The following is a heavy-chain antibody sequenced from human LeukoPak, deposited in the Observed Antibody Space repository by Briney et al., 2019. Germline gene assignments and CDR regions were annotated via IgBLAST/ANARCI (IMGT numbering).Heavy chain of an antibody. Sequence: SETLSLTCTVSGGSISIGDYYWSWIRQPPGKGLEWIGYIYYSGSTYYNPSLKSRVTISVDTSKNQFSLKLSSVTAADTAVYYCATMTGYYYYYYMDVWGKGTTVTVSS. D-gene: IGHD3-9*01. CDR3: ATMTGYYYYYYMDV. V-gene: IGHV4-30-4*08. CDR2: IYYSGST. J-gene: IGHJ6*03. CDR1: GGSISIGDYY.